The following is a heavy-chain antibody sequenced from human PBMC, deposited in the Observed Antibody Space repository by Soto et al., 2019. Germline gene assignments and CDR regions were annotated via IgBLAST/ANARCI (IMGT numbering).Heavy chain of an antibody. CDR2: IWYDGSNK. J-gene: IGHJ6*02. D-gene: IGHD6-13*01. CDR1: GFTFSSYG. CDR3: ARAKRVRGYIYCSSWYYYYYGMDV. V-gene: IGHV3-33*01. Sequence: QVQLVESGGGVVQPGRSLRLSCAASGFTFSSYGMHWVRQAPGKGLEWVAVIWYDGSNKYYADSVKGRFTISRDNSKNTLYLQMNSLRAEDTAVYYCARAKRVRGYIYCSSWYYYYYGMDVWGQGTTVTVS.